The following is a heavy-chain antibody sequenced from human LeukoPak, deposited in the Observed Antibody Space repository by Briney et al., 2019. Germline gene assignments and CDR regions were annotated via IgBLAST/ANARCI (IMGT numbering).Heavy chain of an antibody. CDR3: ARDPKGTTRWFDP. J-gene: IGHJ5*02. V-gene: IGHV4-59*12. CDR1: GGSISSYY. CDR2: VYYSGNT. D-gene: IGHD2/OR15-2a*01. Sequence: SETLSLTCTVSGGSISSYYWSWIRQPPGKGLEWIGYVYYSGNTNYNPSLKSRVTISVDTSRNQFSLKLSSVTAADTAVYYCARDPKGTTRWFDPWGQGTLVTVSS.